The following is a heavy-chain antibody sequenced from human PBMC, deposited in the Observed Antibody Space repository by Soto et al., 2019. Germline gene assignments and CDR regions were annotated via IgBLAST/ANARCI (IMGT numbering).Heavy chain of an antibody. CDR3: ARAYGGSAALFDP. CDR1: GFTVSSDY. J-gene: IGHJ5*02. D-gene: IGHD2-15*01. CDR2: IYTGGST. Sequence: EVQLVESGGGLIQPGGSLRLSCAASGFTVSSDYMSWVRQAPGKGLEWVSVIYTGGSTYYADSVKGRFTFSRDNSKHTLYRQLNSLRAEVRDVYYCARAYGGSAALFDPWGQGTLVTVSS. V-gene: IGHV3-53*01.